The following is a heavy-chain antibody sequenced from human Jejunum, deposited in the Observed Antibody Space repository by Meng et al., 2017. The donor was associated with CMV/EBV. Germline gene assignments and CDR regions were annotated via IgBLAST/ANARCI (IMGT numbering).Heavy chain of an antibody. D-gene: IGHD2-15*01. J-gene: IGHJ6*02. CDR2: VSGGGHAL. Sequence: FNIKNYYMTWNRQAAGKGLGWVSYVSGGGHALYYVGYVKGRFTISRDNAGNSLCLQMNSLRAGDTAVYYCARAPLAAYYYHGMDVWGQGTTVTVSS. CDR1: FNIKNYY. CDR3: ARAPLAAYYYHGMDV. V-gene: IGHV3-11*04.